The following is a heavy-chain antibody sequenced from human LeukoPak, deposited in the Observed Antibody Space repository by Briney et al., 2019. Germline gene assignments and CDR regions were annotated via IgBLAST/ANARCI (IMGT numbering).Heavy chain of an antibody. V-gene: IGHV1-18*01. Sequence: ASVKVSCKASGTTFGFSWVRLAPGQGLQWMGWISGYTGATHYSVKLQDRLTVTTDTSTNTAYMELRSLRSADTAVYFCARDTPGLAKLFDYWGQGTLVTVSS. D-gene: IGHD2-15*01. CDR3: ARDTPGLAKLFDY. CDR1: GTTFG. CDR2: ISGYTGAT. J-gene: IGHJ4*02.